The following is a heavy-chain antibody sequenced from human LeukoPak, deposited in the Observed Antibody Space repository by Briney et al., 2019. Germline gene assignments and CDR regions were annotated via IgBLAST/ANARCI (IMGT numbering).Heavy chain of an antibody. CDR2: IYHSGST. V-gene: IGHV4-4*02. Sequence: SGTLSLTCTVSGGSISNSNWWSWVRPTPGKGLEWIGEIYHSGSTNYNPSLKSRVTISVDKSKNQYPLNLSSVTAADTAVYYCARDPPRGYGMDVWGPGITVTVSS. J-gene: IGHJ6*02. CDR3: ARDPPRGYGMDV. CDR1: GGSISNSNW.